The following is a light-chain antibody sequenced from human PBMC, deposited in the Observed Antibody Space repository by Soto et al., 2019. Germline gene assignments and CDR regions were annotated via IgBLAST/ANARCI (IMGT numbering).Light chain of an antibody. J-gene: IGKJ1*01. CDR3: QQYNKWPQT. CDR2: GAS. Sequence: EIVMTQSRATLSVSPGERATLSSRASQSVATNLAWYQQRPGQAPRLLIYGASKRAIGLPARFSGSGSGTEFTLTITSLQSEDFAVYYCQQYNKWPQTFGQGTKVDIK. CDR1: QSVATN. V-gene: IGKV3D-15*01.